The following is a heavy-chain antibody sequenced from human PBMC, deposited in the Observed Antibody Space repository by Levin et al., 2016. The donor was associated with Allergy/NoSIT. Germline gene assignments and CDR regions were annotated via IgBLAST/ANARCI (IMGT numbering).Heavy chain of an antibody. CDR3: AKDASRGLDV. Sequence: GGSLRLSCATSGFTFRTFWMHWVRQVPGKGLVWVSRISPDGSSANYADSVKGRFTISRDNAKNIFYLQLNNLAAEDTAVYFCAKDASRGLDVWGQGTSVTVSS. V-gene: IGHV3-74*01. J-gene: IGHJ6*02. CDR1: GFTFRTFW. CDR2: ISPDGSSA.